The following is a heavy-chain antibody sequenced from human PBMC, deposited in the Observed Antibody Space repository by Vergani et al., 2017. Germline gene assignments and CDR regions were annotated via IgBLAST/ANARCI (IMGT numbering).Heavy chain of an antibody. CDR2: IYYSGST. CDR3: ERAPKDIVVVVAATRGYYFDY. J-gene: IGHJ4*02. V-gene: IGHV4-31*03. Sequence: QVQLQESGPGLVKPSQTLSLTCTVSGGSISSGGYYWSWIRQHPGKGLEWIGYIYYSGSTYYNPSLKSRVTISVDTSKNQFSLKLSSVTAADTAVYYCERAPKDIVVVVAATRGYYFDYWGQGTLVTVSS. CDR1: GGSISSGGYY. D-gene: IGHD2-15*01.